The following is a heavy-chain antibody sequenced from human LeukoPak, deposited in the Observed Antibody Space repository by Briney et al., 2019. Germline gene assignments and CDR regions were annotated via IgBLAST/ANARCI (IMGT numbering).Heavy chain of an antibody. J-gene: IGHJ4*02. V-gene: IGHV1-3*01. CDR1: GYTFTSYA. D-gene: IGHD5-12*01. CDR3: ARVGYSGYDSRPVFNY. CDR2: INAGNGNT. Sequence: EASVKVSCKASGYTFTSYAMHWVRQAPGQRLEWMGWINAGNGNTKYSQKFQGRVTITRDTSASTAYMELSSLRSEDTAVYYCARVGYSGYDSRPVFNYWGQGTLVTVSS.